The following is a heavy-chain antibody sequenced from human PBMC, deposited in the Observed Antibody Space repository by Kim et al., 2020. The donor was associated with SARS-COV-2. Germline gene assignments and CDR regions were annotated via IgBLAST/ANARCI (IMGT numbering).Heavy chain of an antibody. CDR1: GFTFDDYA. J-gene: IGHJ4*02. D-gene: IGHD3-16*01. Sequence: GGSLRLSCAASGFTFDDYAMHWVRQAPGKGLEWVSGISWNSGSIGYADSVKGRFTISRDNAKNSLYLQMNSLRAEDTALYYCAKGWGHVDPNDYWGQGTL. CDR2: ISWNSGSI. V-gene: IGHV3-9*01. CDR3: AKGWGHVDPNDY.